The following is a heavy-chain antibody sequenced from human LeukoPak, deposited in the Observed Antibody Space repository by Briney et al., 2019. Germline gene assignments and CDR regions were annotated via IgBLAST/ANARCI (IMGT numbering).Heavy chain of an antibody. J-gene: IGHJ4*02. CDR2: IWYDGSNK. CDR3: ARDYDSSGYSDY. CDR1: GFTFSSYG. Sequence: GGSLRLSCAASGFTFSSYGMHWVRQAPGKGLEWVAVIWYDGSNKYYADSVKGRFTISRDNSKNTLYLQMNSLRAEDTAVYYCARDYDSSGYSDYWGQGTLVTVSS. V-gene: IGHV3-33*01. D-gene: IGHD3-22*01.